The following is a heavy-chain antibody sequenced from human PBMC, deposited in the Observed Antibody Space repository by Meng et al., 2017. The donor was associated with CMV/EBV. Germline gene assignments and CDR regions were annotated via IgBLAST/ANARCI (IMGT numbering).Heavy chain of an antibody. CDR2: INPNSGGT. CDR1: GYTFTGYY. Sequence: VQCGAEVKRPGATVKVSSKVSGYTFTGYYMHWVRQAPGQGLEWMGWINPNSGGTNYAQKFQGRVTMTRDTSISTAYMELSRLRSDDTAVYYCARLGSTDDYWGQGTLVTVSS. V-gene: IGHV1-2*02. CDR3: ARLGSTDDY. J-gene: IGHJ4*02. D-gene: IGHD2-15*01.